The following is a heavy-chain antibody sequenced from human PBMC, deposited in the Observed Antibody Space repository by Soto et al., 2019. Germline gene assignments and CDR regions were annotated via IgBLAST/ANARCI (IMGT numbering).Heavy chain of an antibody. Sequence: SETLSLTCTVPGAPIRSYYWGWIRQPPGKGLEWVGYIYYSASTNYSPSLKSRVTISVDTSKTQFSLNLSSVTAADTAVYYCARGNDLPYYYYGLDVWGQGTTVT. J-gene: IGHJ6*02. CDR2: IYYSAST. D-gene: IGHD1-1*01. CDR3: ARGNDLPYYYYGLDV. V-gene: IGHV4-59*08. CDR1: GAPIRSYY.